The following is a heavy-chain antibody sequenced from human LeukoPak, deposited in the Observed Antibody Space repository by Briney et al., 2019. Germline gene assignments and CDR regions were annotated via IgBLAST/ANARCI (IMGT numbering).Heavy chain of an antibody. Sequence: PGESLKISCKGSGYSFTSYWISWVRQMPGKGLEWMGRIDPSDSYTNYSPSFQGHVTISADKSISTAYLQWSSLKASDTAMYYCARQVYDILTGYYISFGLDYWGQGTLVTVSS. D-gene: IGHD3-9*01. CDR3: ARQVYDILTGYYISFGLDY. CDR1: GYSFTSYW. J-gene: IGHJ4*02. V-gene: IGHV5-10-1*01. CDR2: IDPSDSYT.